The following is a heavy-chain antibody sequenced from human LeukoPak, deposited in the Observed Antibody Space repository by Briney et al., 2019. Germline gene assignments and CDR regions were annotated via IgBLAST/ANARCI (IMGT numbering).Heavy chain of an antibody. J-gene: IGHJ4*02. V-gene: IGHV4-59*08. CDR2: IYYSGST. CDR3: ARRQTYFDY. Sequence: SETLSLTCTVSNGSISPYFWSWIRQPPGKGLEWVGYIYYSGSTKYNPSLKSRVTISLDTSKKQFSLKLSSVTAADTALYYYARRQTYFDYWGQGTLITVSS. CDR1: NGSISPYF.